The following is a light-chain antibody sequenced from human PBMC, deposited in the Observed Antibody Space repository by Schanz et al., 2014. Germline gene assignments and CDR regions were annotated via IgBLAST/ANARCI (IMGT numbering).Light chain of an antibody. CDR2: AAS. CDR1: QSISSY. Sequence: DIQMTQSPSSLSASVGDRVTITCRASQSISSYLNWYQQKPGKAPKLLIYAASSLQSGVPSRFSGSGSGTDFTLTISSLQPEDFASYHCQQLKSYPPTFGGGTKVEIK. CDR3: QQLKSYPPT. V-gene: IGKV1-39*01. J-gene: IGKJ4*01.